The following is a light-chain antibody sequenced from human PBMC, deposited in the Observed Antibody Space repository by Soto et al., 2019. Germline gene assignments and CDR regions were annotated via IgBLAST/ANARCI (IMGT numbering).Light chain of an antibody. Sequence: QSALTQPRSVSGSPGQLVTISCTGTSSDVGAYNYVSWYQQHPGKAPKLMISDVSKRPSGVPDRFSGSKSGNTASLTISGLQAEDEADYYCYSYAATYTFLLFGGGTQLTVL. CDR2: DVS. V-gene: IGLV2-11*01. CDR1: SSDVGAYNY. J-gene: IGLJ2*01. CDR3: YSYAATYTFLL.